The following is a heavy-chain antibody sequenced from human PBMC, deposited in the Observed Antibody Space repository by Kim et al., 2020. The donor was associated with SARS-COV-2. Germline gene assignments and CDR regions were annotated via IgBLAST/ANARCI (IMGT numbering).Heavy chain of an antibody. D-gene: IGHD5-18*01. CDR3: ARRGYSYGYVGGYYFDY. Sequence: LKSRVTISVDTSKNQFSLKLSSVTAADTAVYYCARRGYSYGYVGGYYFDYWGQGTLVTVSS. J-gene: IGHJ4*02. V-gene: IGHV4-34*01.